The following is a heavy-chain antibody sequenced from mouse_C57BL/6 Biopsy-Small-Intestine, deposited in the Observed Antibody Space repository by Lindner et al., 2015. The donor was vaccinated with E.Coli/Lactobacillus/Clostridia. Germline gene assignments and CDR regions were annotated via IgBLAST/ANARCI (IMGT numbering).Heavy chain of an antibody. CDR2: ISSDSSTI. V-gene: IGHV5-17*01. CDR3: ARPRFYAMDY. J-gene: IGHJ4*01. Sequence: VQLQESGGDLVKPGGPLKLSCAASGFTFSDYGMHWVRQAPEKGLEWLAYISSDSSTIYYADTVKGRFSISRDNAKNTLFLQMTSLRSEDTAMYYCARPRFYAMDYWGQGTSVTVSS. CDR1: GFTFSDYG.